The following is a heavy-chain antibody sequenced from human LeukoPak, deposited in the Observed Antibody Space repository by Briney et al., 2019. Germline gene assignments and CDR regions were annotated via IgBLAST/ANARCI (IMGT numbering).Heavy chain of an antibody. V-gene: IGHV3-30*18. CDR2: ISYDGTIQ. J-gene: IGHJ6*02. CDR3: AKDSRNYDFWSGHWDYYYGMDV. CDR1: PVTLGDFS. Sequence: PGGSLRLSCAASPVTLGDFSVHWVRQAPGKGLEWVAVISYDGTIQYYGDSVKGRFTISRDNTNNAVYLQMNGLRAEDTAVYFCAKDSRNYDFWSGHWDYYYGMDVWGQGTTVAVSS. D-gene: IGHD3-3*01.